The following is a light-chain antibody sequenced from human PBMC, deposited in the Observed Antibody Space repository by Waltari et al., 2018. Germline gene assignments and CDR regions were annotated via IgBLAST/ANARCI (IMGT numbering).Light chain of an antibody. Sequence: QSALTQEASVSGTVGQKVTLSCTGNSNNIGNYAVGWYQQISHGAPKTVMFGNSRPSGIPDRFVGSKSGTTASLTISGLQPEDEAEYYCSTWDSSLSAVVFGGGTKLTVL. CDR2: GNS. V-gene: IGLV1-44*01. CDR1: SNNIGNYA. CDR3: STWDSSLSAVV. J-gene: IGLJ2*01.